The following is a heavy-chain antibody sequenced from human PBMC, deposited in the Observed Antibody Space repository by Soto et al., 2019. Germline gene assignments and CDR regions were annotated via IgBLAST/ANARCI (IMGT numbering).Heavy chain of an antibody. J-gene: IGHJ4*02. CDR2: ISAYNGNT. D-gene: IGHD2-21*02. Sequence: GASVKVSCKASVYTFTSYGISWVRQAPGQGLEWMGWISAYNGNTNYAQKLQGRVTMTTDTSTSTAYMELSSLRSEDTAVYYCAALPCGGDCYYFDYWGQGTLVTVSS. CDR1: VYTFTSYG. V-gene: IGHV1-18*01. CDR3: AALPCGGDCYYFDY.